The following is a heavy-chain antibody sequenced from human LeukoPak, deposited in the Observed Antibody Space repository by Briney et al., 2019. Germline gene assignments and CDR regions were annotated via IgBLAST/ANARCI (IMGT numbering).Heavy chain of an antibody. CDR2: IIPIFGTA. V-gene: IGHV1-69*13. J-gene: IGHJ6*03. CDR1: GGTFSSYA. D-gene: IGHD4-17*01. CDR3: ASLAEGYGDYYYYYMDV. Sequence: ASVKVSCKASGGTFSSYAISWVRQAPGQGLEWMGGIIPIFGTANYAQKFQGRVTITADESTSTAYMELSGLRSEDTAVYYCASLAEGYGDYYYYYMDVWGKGTTVTVSS.